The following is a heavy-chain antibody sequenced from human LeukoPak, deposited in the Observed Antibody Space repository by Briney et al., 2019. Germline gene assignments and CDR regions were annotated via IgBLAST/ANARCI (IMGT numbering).Heavy chain of an antibody. Sequence: ASVKVSCKASGNTFSGYYIHWVRQAPGQGLEWMGWINPKSGGTKYAQKFQGRVTMTRDTSISTAYMELSRLTSDDTAVYFCARRYCSGVSCYPDYWGQGTLVTVSS. CDR2: INPKSGGT. CDR1: GNTFSGYY. J-gene: IGHJ4*02. D-gene: IGHD2-15*01. V-gene: IGHV1-2*02. CDR3: ARRYCSGVSCYPDY.